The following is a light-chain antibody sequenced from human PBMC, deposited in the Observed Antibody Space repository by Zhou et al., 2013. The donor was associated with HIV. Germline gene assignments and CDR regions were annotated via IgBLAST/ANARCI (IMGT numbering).Light chain of an antibody. J-gene: IGKJ1*01. V-gene: IGKV3-15*01. CDR2: DAS. Sequence: EIVLTQSPATLSVSPGERATLSCRASHNIGRNLAWYQQKPGQAPRLLISDASTTTTGIPVRFSGSGSGTEFTLTIYSLQSEDLAILFCQQYSNWPRTFGQGTKVDIK. CDR1: HNIGRN. CDR3: QQYSNWPRT.